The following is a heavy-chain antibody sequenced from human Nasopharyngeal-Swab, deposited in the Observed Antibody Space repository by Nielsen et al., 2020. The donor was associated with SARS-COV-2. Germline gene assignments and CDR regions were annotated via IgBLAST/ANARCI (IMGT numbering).Heavy chain of an antibody. CDR3: ARSMPSRYYYYGMDV. CDR1: GYSFTSYW. V-gene: IGHV5-51*01. CDR2: IYPGDSDT. J-gene: IGHJ6*02. Sequence: GESLKISRKGSGYSFTSYWIGWGRPEAGKGLEWMGIIYPGDSDTRYSPSFQGQVTISADKSISTAYLQWSSLKASDTAMYYCARSMPSRYYYYGMDVWGQGTTVTVSS. D-gene: IGHD2-2*01.